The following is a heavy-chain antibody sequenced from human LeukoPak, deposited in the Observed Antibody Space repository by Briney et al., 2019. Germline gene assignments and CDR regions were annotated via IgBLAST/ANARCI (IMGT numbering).Heavy chain of an antibody. CDR1: GGSISSYY. CDR3: ASYEMAALGTPFDY. D-gene: IGHD6-13*01. J-gene: IGHJ4*02. Sequence: SETLSLTCTVSGGSISSYYCSWIRQPAGKGLEWIGRIYTSGSTNYNPSLKSRVTMSLDTSKNQFSLRLSSVTVADTAVYYCASYEMAALGTPFDYWGQGTLVTVSS. V-gene: IGHV4-4*07. CDR2: IYTSGST.